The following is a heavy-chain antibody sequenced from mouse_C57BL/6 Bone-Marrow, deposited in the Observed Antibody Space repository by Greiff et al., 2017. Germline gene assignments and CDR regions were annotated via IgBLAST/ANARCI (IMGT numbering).Heavy chain of an antibody. CDR1: GFTFSDYY. CDR2: INYDGSST. Sequence: EVKLVESEGGLVQPGSSMKLSCTASGFTFSDYYMAWVRQVPEKGLEWVANINYDGSSTYYLDSLKSRFIISRDNAKNILYLQMSSLQSEDTATYYCARDSGDWDWYFDVWGTGTTVTVSS. CDR3: ARDSGDWDWYFDV. J-gene: IGHJ1*03. D-gene: IGHD4-1*01. V-gene: IGHV5-16*01.